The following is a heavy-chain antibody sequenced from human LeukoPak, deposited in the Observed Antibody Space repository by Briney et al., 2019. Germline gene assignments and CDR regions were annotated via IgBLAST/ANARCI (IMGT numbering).Heavy chain of an antibody. CDR1: GFTLSQYW. V-gene: IGHV3-23*01. CDR2: IRGGWGST. Sequence: GGSLRLSCALSGFTLSQYWMSWVRQAPGKGLEWVSGIRGGWGSTYYADSVKGRFTISRDNSRNTLYLPMNSLRGEDMAVYYCAKGIGGVIVKSLLHSAFDIWGQGTMVTVSS. J-gene: IGHJ3*02. CDR3: AKGIGGVIVKSLLHSAFDI. D-gene: IGHD3-16*02.